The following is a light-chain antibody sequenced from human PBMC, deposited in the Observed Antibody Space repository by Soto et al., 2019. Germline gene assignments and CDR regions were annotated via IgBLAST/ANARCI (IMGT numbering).Light chain of an antibody. CDR3: CSYAGSNWV. V-gene: IGLV2-11*01. CDR1: SSDVGGYNY. J-gene: IGLJ3*02. CDR2: DVS. Sequence: QSALTQPRSVSGSPGQSVTISCTGTSSDVGGYNYVSWYQQHPGKAPKLMIYDVSKRPSGVPDRFSGSKSGNTASLTISGLQAEDAADYYCCSYAGSNWVFGGGTQLTV.